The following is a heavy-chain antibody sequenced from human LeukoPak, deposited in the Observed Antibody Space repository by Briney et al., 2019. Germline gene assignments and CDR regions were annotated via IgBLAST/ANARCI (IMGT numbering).Heavy chain of an antibody. CDR1: GGSISSYY. CDR2: IYYSGST. D-gene: IGHD1-14*01. J-gene: IGHJ4*02. V-gene: IGHV4-59*01. CDR3: ARDRHNAYFDY. Sequence: SETLSLTCTVSGGSISSYYWSWIRQPPGKGLEWIGYIYYSGSTNYNPSLKSRVTISVDTSKNQFSLKLSSVTAADTAVYYCARDRHNAYFDYWGQGTLVTVSS.